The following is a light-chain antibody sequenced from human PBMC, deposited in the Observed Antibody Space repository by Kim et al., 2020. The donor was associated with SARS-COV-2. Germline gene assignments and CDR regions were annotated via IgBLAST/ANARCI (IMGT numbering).Light chain of an antibody. V-gene: IGLV2-14*01. Sequence: QSALTQPASVSESPGQSITISCTGSSSDVGDYNYVSWHQQHPGKAPKFMIYDVSKRPSGVSNRFSGSKSGNTASLTISGPQAEDEADYYCSSYTSRNTWVFGGGTKLTVL. CDR1: SSDVGDYNY. CDR3: SSYTSRNTWV. CDR2: DVS. J-gene: IGLJ3*02.